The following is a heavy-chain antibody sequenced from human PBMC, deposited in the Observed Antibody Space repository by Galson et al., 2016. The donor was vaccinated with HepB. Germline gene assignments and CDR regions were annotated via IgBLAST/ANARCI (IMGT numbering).Heavy chain of an antibody. CDR3: ARDRSTSSFDY. J-gene: IGHJ4*02. CDR2: IYYSGST. CDR1: GGSISGYY. V-gene: IGHV4-59*01. Sequence: SETLSLTCTVSGGSISGYYWSWIRQPPGKPLEWIGYIYYSGSTKYNPSLQSRVTISVDTSKNQLFLNLNSVTAADTAVYYCARDRSTSSFDYWGQGTLVTVSS. D-gene: IGHD6-6*01.